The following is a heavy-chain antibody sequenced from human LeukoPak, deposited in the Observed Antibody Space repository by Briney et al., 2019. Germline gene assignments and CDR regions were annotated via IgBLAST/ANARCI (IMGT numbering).Heavy chain of an antibody. D-gene: IGHD3-22*01. CDR1: GFTFSGYY. Sequence: PWETLSLTCAVYGFTFSGYYWSWIRQPPGKGLEWVGEINHSGSTNYNPSLKSRVTISVDTSKNQFSLKLSSVTAADTAVYYCARGRPYDSSGYYPDYWGQGTLVTVSS. V-gene: IGHV4-34*01. J-gene: IGHJ4*02. CDR3: ARGRPYDSSGYYPDY. CDR2: INHSGST.